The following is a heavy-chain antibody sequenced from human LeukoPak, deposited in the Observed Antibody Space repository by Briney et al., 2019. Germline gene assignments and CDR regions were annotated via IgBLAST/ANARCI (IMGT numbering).Heavy chain of an antibody. CDR2: ISGSGGST. J-gene: IGHJ6*03. V-gene: IGHV3-23*01. Sequence: GGSLRLSCAASGFTFNSYSMNWVRQAPGKGLEWVSGISGSGGSTYYADSVKGRFTISRDNSRNTLYLQMNSLRAEDTAVYYCAKAQPGITMVRGVIKTRIYYYYMDVWGKGTTVTISS. CDR1: GFTFNSYS. D-gene: IGHD3-10*01. CDR3: AKAQPGITMVRGVIKTRIYYYYMDV.